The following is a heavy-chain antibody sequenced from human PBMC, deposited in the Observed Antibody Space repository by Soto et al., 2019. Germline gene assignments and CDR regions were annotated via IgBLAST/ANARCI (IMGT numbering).Heavy chain of an antibody. D-gene: IGHD4-17*01. CDR3: ARDRGVTTDYYYYMDV. CDR1: GGSISSYY. V-gene: IGHV4-59*01. Sequence: SETLSLTCTVSGGSISSYYWSWIRQPPGKGLEWIGYIYYSGSTNYNPSLKSRVTISVDTSKNQFSLKLSSVTAADTAVYYCARDRGVTTDYYYYMDVWGKGTTVTVSS. CDR2: IYYSGST. J-gene: IGHJ6*03.